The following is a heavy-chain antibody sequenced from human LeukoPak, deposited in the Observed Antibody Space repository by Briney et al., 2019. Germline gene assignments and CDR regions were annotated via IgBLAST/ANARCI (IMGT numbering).Heavy chain of an antibody. CDR3: ARLSPTLFLRSRRRKYYFDY. CDR2: ISAYNGNT. D-gene: IGHD2/OR15-2a*01. CDR1: GYTFTSYG. Sequence: ASVKVSCKASGYTFTSYGISWVRQAPGQGLEWMGWISAYNGNTNYAQKLQGRVTMTTDTSTSTAYMELRSLRSDDTAVYYCARLSPTLFLRSRRRKYYFDYWGQGTLVTVSS. V-gene: IGHV1-18*01. J-gene: IGHJ4*02.